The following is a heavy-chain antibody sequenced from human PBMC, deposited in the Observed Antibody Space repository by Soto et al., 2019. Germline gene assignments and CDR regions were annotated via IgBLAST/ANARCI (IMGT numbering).Heavy chain of an antibody. CDR2: VYYSGST. V-gene: IGHV4-59*01. CDR1: GASISSSY. Sequence: XETLSLTCTVAGASISSSYWSWIRQSPEKGLEWIGYVYYSGSTNYNPSLKSRVTISVDTSKNQFSLKLNSVTAADTAVYYCARGYYDSSGQSNTFDIWGQGTMVTVSS. CDR3: ARGYYDSSGQSNTFDI. D-gene: IGHD3-22*01. J-gene: IGHJ3*02.